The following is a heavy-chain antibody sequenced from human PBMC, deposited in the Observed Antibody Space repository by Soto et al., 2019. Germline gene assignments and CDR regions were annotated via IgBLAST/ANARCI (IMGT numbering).Heavy chain of an antibody. D-gene: IGHD4-17*01. J-gene: IGHJ6*02. V-gene: IGHV1-69*06. CDR1: GGPFRSYA. Sequence: SGKGSCRASGGPFRSYAISWVRQAPGQGLEWMGGIIPIFGTANYAQKFQGRVTITADKSTSTAYMELSSLRSEDTAVYYCARDQYGDYYYYYGMDVWGQGTTVTVSS. CDR3: ARDQYGDYYYYYGMDV. CDR2: IIPIFGTA.